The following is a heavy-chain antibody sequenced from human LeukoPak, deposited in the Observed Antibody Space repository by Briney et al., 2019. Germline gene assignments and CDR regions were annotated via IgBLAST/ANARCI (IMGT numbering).Heavy chain of an antibody. CDR2: ISVYNGNT. CDR1: GYTFTNYA. J-gene: IGHJ3*02. D-gene: IGHD4-17*01. V-gene: IGHV1-18*01. Sequence: ASVKVSCKASGYTFTNYAISWVRQAPGHGLEWMGWISVYNGNTDYAQKLQGRVTMTTDTSTNTAYMELRSLRSDDTAVYYCARVYDYGDYGANDAFDIWGQGTMVTVSS. CDR3: ARVYDYGDYGANDAFDI.